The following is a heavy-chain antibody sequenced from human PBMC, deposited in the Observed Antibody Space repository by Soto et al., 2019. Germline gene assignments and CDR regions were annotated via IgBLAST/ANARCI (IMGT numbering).Heavy chain of an antibody. D-gene: IGHD2-8*01. CDR3: AKDPWGYCTNVVCYNSGMDV. Sequence: PGGSLRLSCAASGFTFSSYYMHWVRQAPGKGLEWVALISFDGSDKYYVDSVKGRFTISRDNSKNTLYLQLNSLRAEDTAVYYCAKDPWGYCTNVVCYNSGMDVGGQGTTVTVS. CDR1: GFTFSSYY. CDR2: ISFDGSDK. V-gene: IGHV3-30*18. J-gene: IGHJ6*02.